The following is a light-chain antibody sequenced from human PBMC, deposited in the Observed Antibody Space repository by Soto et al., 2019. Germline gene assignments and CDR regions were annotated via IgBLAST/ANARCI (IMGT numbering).Light chain of an antibody. CDR3: GQFVSEPPRT. CDR1: QSVSSTF. J-gene: IGKJ1*01. CDR2: GGS. Sequence: EIVLTQSPGTLSLSPGERATLSCRASQSVSSTFLAWYRQKPGQTPRLLIFGGSNRATGIPDRFSGSGSGTDFTLTITRLEPEDFAVYYCGQFVSEPPRTFGPGTKVEI. V-gene: IGKV3-20*01.